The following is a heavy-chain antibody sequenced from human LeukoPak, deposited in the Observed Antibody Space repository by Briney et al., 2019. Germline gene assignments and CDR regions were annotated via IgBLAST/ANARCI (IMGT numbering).Heavy chain of an antibody. CDR2: TNTHGTSA. V-gene: IGHV3-74*01. Sequence: GGSLRLSCAASGFTFNKYWMHWGRQAPGKGLWWVARTNTHGTSATYADSVKGRFIISRDNANNTLYLQMNGLRDEDTGVYYALAGYYYYYMDVWGKGPTVTVSS. J-gene: IGHJ6*03. CDR3: LAGYYYYYMDV. D-gene: IGHD6-13*01. CDR1: GFTFNKYW.